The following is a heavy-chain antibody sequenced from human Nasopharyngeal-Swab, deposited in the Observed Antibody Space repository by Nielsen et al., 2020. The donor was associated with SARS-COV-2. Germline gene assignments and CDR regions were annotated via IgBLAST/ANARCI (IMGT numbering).Heavy chain of an antibody. J-gene: IGHJ4*02. CDR1: AFTFSHYA. CDR2: ISGSGDNT. V-gene: IGHV3-23*01. CDR3: AKPHLRYYDWLLFDY. Sequence: GESLKISCAGSAFTFSHYAMSWVRQAPGKGLEWVSAISGSGDNTYYADSVKGRFTISRDNPKNTLYLQMNSLRAEATAVYYCAKPHLRYYDWLLFDYWGQGTLVTVSS. D-gene: IGHD3-9*01.